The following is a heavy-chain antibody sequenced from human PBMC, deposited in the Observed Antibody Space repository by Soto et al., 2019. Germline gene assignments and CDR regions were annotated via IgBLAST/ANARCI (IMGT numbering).Heavy chain of an antibody. CDR3: ARATTEYIVVVPAARNYGMDV. D-gene: IGHD2-2*01. CDR1: GYTFGDYD. J-gene: IGHJ6*02. V-gene: IGHV1-69*01. Sequence: QVQLVQSGAELKKPGASVRVSCKASGYTFGDYDISWVRQAPGQGLEWMGGIIPIFGTANYAQKFQGRVTITADESTSTAYMELSSLRSEDTAVYYCARATTEYIVVVPAARNYGMDVWGQGTTVTVSS. CDR2: IIPIFGTA.